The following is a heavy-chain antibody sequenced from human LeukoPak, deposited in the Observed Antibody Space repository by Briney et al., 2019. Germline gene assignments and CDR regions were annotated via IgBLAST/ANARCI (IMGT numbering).Heavy chain of an antibody. CDR2: IIPIFGTA. CDR3: ARDKGAYSGPFDY. D-gene: IGHD2-15*01. Sequence: SVKVSFKASGGTFSSYAISWVRQAPGQGLEWMGGIIPIFGTANYAQKFQGRVTITADESTSTAYMELSSLRPEDTAVYYCARDKGAYSGPFDYWGQGTLVTVSS. V-gene: IGHV1-69*13. J-gene: IGHJ4*02. CDR1: GGTFSSYA.